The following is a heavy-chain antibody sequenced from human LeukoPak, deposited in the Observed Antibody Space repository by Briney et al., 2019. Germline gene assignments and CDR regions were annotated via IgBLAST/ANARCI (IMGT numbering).Heavy chain of an antibody. CDR3: ARSNQADDY. CDR1: GFTFSSYW. CDR2: INPGGSSI. Sequence: PGRSLRLSCAASGFTFSSYWMHSVRQVLGKGLVWVARINPGGSSITYADSVKGRFTISRDNAKNTLYLQMDSLRAEDTGVYYCARSNQADDYWGQGTLVTVSS. D-gene: IGHD1-14*01. V-gene: IGHV3-74*01. J-gene: IGHJ4*02.